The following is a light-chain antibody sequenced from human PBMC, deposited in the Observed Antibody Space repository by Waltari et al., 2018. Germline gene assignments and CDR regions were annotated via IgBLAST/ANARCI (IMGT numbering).Light chain of an antibody. J-gene: IGLJ3*02. V-gene: IGLV4-69*01. CDR2: INSDGSH. CDR3: QTGGHGTWV. Sequence: QLVLTQSPSASASLGASVTLTCTLSSGPSTNIIPWPPQQPEKGPRYLMNINSDGSHNKGVGIPDRFSGSSSGAERYLTISSLQSEDEADYYCQTGGHGTWVFGGGTRLTVL. CDR1: SGPSTNI.